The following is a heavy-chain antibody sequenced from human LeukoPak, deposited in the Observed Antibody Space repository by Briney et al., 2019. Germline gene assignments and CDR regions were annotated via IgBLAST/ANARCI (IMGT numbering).Heavy chain of an antibody. CDR1: GYTFTSYA. Sequence: GASVKVSCKASGYTFTSYAMHWVRQAPGQRLEWMGWINAGNGNAKYSQKFQGRVTITRDTSASTAYMELSSLRSEDTAVYYCAREDYSSGWYPFDYWGQGTLVTVSS. D-gene: IGHD6-19*01. J-gene: IGHJ4*02. V-gene: IGHV1-3*01. CDR3: AREDYSSGWYPFDY. CDR2: INAGNGNA.